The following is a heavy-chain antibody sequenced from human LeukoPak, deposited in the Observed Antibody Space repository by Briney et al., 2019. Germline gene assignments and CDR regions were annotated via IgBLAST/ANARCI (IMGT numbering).Heavy chain of an antibody. CDR3: ALGGGGYSGYAVDP. Sequence: SVKVSCKASGCTFTSYGISWVRQAPGQGLEWMGGIIPIFGTANYAQKFQGRVTITADESTSTAYMELSSLRSEDTAVYYCALGGGGYSGYAVDPWGQGTLVTVSS. CDR1: GCTFTSYG. CDR2: IIPIFGTA. D-gene: IGHD5-12*01. J-gene: IGHJ5*02. V-gene: IGHV1-69*13.